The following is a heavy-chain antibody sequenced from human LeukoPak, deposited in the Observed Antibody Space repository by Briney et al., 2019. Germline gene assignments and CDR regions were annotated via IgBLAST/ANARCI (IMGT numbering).Heavy chain of an antibody. CDR2: IYSGGST. V-gene: IGHV3-66*01. D-gene: IGHD6-13*01. CDR3: ARAVAAARDYYYYGMDV. J-gene: IGHJ6*02. Sequence: GGSLRLSCVASGFTVSSNYMSWVRQAPGKGLEWVSVIYSGGSTYYAGSVKGRFTISRDNSKNTLYLQMNSLRAEDTAVYYCARAVAAARDYYYYGMDVWGQGTTVTVAS. CDR1: GFTVSSNY.